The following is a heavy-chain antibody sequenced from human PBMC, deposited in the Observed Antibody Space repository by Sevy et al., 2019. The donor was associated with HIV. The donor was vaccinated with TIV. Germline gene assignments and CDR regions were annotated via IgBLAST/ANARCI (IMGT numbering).Heavy chain of an antibody. J-gene: IGHJ5*02. CDR2: IIPIFGTA. Sequence: ASVKVSCKASGGTFSSYAISWVRQAPGQGLEWMGGIIPIFGTANYAQKFQGRVTITADESTSTAYMELSSLRSEDTAVYYCAARYNWNYVSGEWFDPWGQGTLVTVSS. D-gene: IGHD1-7*01. CDR1: GGTFSSYA. V-gene: IGHV1-69*13. CDR3: AARYNWNYVSGEWFDP.